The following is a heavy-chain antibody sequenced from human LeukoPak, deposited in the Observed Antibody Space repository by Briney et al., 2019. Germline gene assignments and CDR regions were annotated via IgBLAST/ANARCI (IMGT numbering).Heavy chain of an antibody. CDR3: ARERVASIIINWFDP. J-gene: IGHJ5*02. CDR2: INPNSGGT. D-gene: IGHD6-6*01. V-gene: IGHV1-2*06. Sequence: ASVKVSCKASGYTFTGYYMHWVRQAPGQGLEWMGRINPNSGGTNYAQKFQGRVTMTRDTSISTAYMELSRLKSDDTAVYYCARERVASIIINWFDPWGQGTLVTVSS. CDR1: GYTFTGYY.